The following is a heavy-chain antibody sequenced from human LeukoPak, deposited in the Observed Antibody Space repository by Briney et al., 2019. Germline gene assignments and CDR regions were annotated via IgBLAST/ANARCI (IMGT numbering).Heavy chain of an antibody. CDR2: IIPIFGTA. CDR1: GGTFSSYA. Sequence: SVKVSCKASGGTFSSYAISWVRQAPGQGLEWMGGIIPIFGTANYAQKFQGRVTITADKSTSTAYMELSSLRSEDTAVYYCARDQSITMVRGVIIWGNWFDSWGQGTLVTVSS. J-gene: IGHJ5*01. CDR3: ARDQSITMVRGVIIWGNWFDS. D-gene: IGHD3-10*01. V-gene: IGHV1-69*06.